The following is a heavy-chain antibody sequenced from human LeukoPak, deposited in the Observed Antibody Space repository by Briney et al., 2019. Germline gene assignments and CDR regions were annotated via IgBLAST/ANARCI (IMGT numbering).Heavy chain of an antibody. CDR1: GYTFTSYG. D-gene: IGHD1-26*01. CDR3: ARDLDQYSGRYGGFGHDF. J-gene: IGHJ4*02. CDR2: ISAYNGNT. Sequence: ASVKVSCKASGYTFTSYGISWVRQAPGQGLEWMGWISAYNGNTNYAQKLQSRVTMTTDTSTSTAYMELRSLRSDDTAVYYCARDLDQYSGRYGGFGHDFWGQGTLVTVSS. V-gene: IGHV1-18*01.